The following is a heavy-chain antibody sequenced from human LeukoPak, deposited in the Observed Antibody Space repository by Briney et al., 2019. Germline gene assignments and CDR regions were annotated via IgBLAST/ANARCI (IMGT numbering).Heavy chain of an antibody. J-gene: IGHJ4*02. Sequence: SETLSLTCTVSGGSISSSSYYWGWIRQPPGKGLEWIGYIYYSGSTNYNPSLKSRVTISVDTSKNQFSLKLSSVTAADTAVYYCARVRDGSIPWFDYWGQGTLVTVSS. D-gene: IGHD5-24*01. CDR2: IYYSGST. CDR3: ARVRDGSIPWFDY. CDR1: GGSISSSSYY. V-gene: IGHV4-61*05.